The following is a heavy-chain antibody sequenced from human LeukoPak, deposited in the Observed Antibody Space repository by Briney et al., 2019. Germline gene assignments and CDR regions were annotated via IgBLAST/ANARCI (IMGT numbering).Heavy chain of an antibody. CDR1: GFTFSSYA. Sequence: GGSLRLSCAASGFTFSSYAMHWVRQAPGKGLEWVAVILYDGSNKYYADSVKGRFTISRDNSKNTLYLQMNSLRAEDTAVYYCARDEGNGPLDYWGQGTLVTVSS. CDR3: ARDEGNGPLDY. D-gene: IGHD4-17*01. CDR2: ILYDGSNK. V-gene: IGHV3-30*04. J-gene: IGHJ4*02.